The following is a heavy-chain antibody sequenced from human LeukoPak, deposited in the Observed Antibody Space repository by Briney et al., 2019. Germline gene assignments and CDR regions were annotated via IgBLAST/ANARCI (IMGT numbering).Heavy chain of an antibody. Sequence: PGGSLRLSCAASGFTFSSYGMHWVRQAPGKGLEWVANIRHDGSETYYVDSLRGRFTISRDNAKNLVYLQMSSLRAEDTAIYYCARDETYDYESNGYLDFWGQGTVVTVSS. V-gene: IGHV3-7*01. CDR2: IRHDGSET. J-gene: IGHJ4*02. D-gene: IGHD3-22*01. CDR1: GFTFSSYG. CDR3: ARDETYDYESNGYLDF.